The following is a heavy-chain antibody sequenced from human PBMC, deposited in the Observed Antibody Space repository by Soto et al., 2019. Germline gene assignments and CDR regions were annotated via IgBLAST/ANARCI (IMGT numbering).Heavy chain of an antibody. J-gene: IGHJ4*02. CDR3: ARDRAGYYSHFVY. D-gene: IGHD3-22*01. Sequence: QVYLVQSGAEVKKPGSSVKVSCKALRGTFTNYAFSWVRQAPGQGLEWMGGIMPFFGSGNYAQKFQGRINITADESTRSVYVELTSLRSEDTAVYYCARDRAGYYSHFVYWGQGTLVTVSS. CDR2: IMPFFGSG. V-gene: IGHV1-69*01. CDR1: RGTFTNYA.